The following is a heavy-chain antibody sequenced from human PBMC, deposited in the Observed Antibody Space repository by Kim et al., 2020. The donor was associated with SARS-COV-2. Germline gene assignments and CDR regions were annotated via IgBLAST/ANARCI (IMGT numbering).Heavy chain of an antibody. CDR3: ARAGYSSSWYDY. V-gene: IGHV1-18*01. Sequence: NHAQKLQGRVTMTTDTSTSTAYMELRSLRSDDTAVYYCARAGYSSSWYDYWGQGTLVTVSS. D-gene: IGHD6-13*01. J-gene: IGHJ4*02.